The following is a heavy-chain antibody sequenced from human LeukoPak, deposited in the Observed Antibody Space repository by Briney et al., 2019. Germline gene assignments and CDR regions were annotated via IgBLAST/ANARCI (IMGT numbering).Heavy chain of an antibody. V-gene: IGHV1-18*01. J-gene: IGHJ6*02. CDR2: ISAYIGNT. D-gene: IGHD2-2*02. Sequence: ASVKVSCKASGYTFTSYGISWVRQAPGQGLEWMGWISAYIGNTNYAQKLQGRVTMTTDTSTSTAYMELRSLRSDDTAVYYCAREGYCSSTSCYRPHYYYGMDVWGQGTTVTVSS. CDR1: GYTFTSYG. CDR3: AREGYCSSTSCYRPHYYYGMDV.